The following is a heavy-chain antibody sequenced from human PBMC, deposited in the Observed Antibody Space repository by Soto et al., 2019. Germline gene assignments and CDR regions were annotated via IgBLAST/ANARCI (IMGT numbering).Heavy chain of an antibody. CDR3: ARGAFRRITIYGVVHYGIDV. D-gene: IGHD3-3*01. Sequence: ASVKVSWKSSGYTFNRCARQWVRQAPGQSLEWMGWDNAGNGDTKYSQKFQGTVTISRDTFANTAYMELSSLRSEDTAVYYCARGAFRRITIYGVVHYGIDVWGQGTTVTVSS. V-gene: IGHV1-3*01. J-gene: IGHJ6*02. CDR2: DNAGNGDT. CDR1: GYTFNRCA.